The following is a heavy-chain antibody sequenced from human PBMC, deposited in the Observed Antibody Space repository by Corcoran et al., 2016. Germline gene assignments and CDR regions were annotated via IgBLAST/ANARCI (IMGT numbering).Heavy chain of an antibody. Sequence: EVQLVESGGGLVQPGGSLRLSCAASGFTFSSYSMNWVRQAPGKGLEWASYISSSSNTTYYADAVKGRFTIARDNAKNSLYLQMNSRRAEDTAVYYCARVYFYDSSPWGQGTLVTVSS. D-gene: IGHD3-22*01. CDR3: ARVYFYDSSP. CDR2: ISSSSNTT. CDR1: GFTFSSYS. J-gene: IGHJ5*02. V-gene: IGHV3-48*04.